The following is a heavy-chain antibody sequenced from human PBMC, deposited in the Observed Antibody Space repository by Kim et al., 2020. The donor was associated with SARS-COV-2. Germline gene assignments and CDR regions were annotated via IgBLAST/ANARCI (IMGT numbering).Heavy chain of an antibody. D-gene: IGHD3-22*01. CDR2: ISYDGSNK. CDR1: GFTFSSYG. V-gene: IGHV3-30*18. CDR3: AKDPPYYYDSSGPIDY. Sequence: GGSLRLSCAASGFTFSSYGMHWVRQAPGKGLEWVAVISYDGSNKYYADSVKGRFTISRDNSKNTLYLQMNSLRAEDTAVYYCAKDPPYYYDSSGPIDYWG. J-gene: IGHJ4*01.